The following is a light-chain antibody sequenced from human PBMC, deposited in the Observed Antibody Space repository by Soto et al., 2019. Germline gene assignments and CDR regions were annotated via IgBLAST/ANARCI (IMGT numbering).Light chain of an antibody. CDR2: DDR. CDR3: QVWESTEV. Sequence: SYELTQPPSVSVAPGQTARITCGGNNIGSKSVHWYQQKPGQAPVLVVYDDRDRPSGIPERFSGSNSGNTATLTVSRVEAGDEADYYCQVWESTEVFGGGTQLTVL. CDR1: NIGSKS. J-gene: IGLJ3*02. V-gene: IGLV3-21*02.